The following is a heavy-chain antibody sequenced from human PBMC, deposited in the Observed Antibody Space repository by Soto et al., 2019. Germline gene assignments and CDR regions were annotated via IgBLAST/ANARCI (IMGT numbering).Heavy chain of an antibody. D-gene: IGHD4-4*01. CDR2: IYHSGST. Sequence: TSETLSLTCAVSGGSISSGGYSWSWIRQPPGKGLEWIGYIYHSGSTYYNPSLKSRVTISVDRSKNQFSLNLSSVTAADTAVYYCARGMTTVTTYDYWGQGTQVTAPQ. CDR3: ARGMTTVTTYDY. CDR1: GGSISSGGYS. J-gene: IGHJ4*02. V-gene: IGHV4-30-2*01.